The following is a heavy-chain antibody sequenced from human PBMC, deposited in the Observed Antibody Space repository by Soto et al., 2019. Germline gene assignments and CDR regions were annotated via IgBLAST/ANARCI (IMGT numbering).Heavy chain of an antibody. V-gene: IGHV4-34*01. CDR3: ARGLTATISLGHFDY. J-gene: IGHJ4*02. D-gene: IGHD1-20*01. CDR1: GGSFSGYY. CDR2: INHSGST. Sequence: SETLSLTCAVYGGSFSGYYWSWIRQPPGKGLEWIGEINHSGSTNYNPSLKSRVTISVDTSKNQFSLKLSSVTAADTAVYYCARGLTATISLGHFDYWGQGTLVTVSS.